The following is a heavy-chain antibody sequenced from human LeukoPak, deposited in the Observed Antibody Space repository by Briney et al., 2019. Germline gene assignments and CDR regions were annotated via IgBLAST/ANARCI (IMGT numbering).Heavy chain of an antibody. Sequence: ASVKVSRKASGYIFTNYSISWVRQGPGQGLEWMGWISAYNSNTNYAQKLQGRVTMTTDTSTSTAYMELRSLRSDDTAVYYCARDLRWYRGVQHFDYWGQGTLVTVSS. CDR1: GYIFTNYS. D-gene: IGHD3-10*01. CDR2: ISAYNSNT. V-gene: IGHV1-18*01. J-gene: IGHJ4*02. CDR3: ARDLRWYRGVQHFDY.